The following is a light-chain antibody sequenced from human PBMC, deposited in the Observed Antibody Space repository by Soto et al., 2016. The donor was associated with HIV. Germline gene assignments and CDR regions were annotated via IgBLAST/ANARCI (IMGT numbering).Light chain of an antibody. J-gene: IGLJ3*02. CDR3: QVWHSSSDWV. CDR2: DNN. Sequence: SYVLTQPPSLSVAPGKTARITCGENNIGFKSVHWYQQKPGQAPVLVLYDNNDRPSGIPERISGSNSGNTATLTISRVEAGDEADYYCQVWHSSSDWVFGRRDQADRP. V-gene: IGLV3-21*03. CDR1: NIGFKS.